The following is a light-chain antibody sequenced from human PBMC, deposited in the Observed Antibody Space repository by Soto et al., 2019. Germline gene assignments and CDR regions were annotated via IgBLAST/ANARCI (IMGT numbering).Light chain of an antibody. CDR3: SSFAGDGYGV. V-gene: IGLV2-23*02. J-gene: IGLJ3*02. CDR2: EVT. CDR1: SSDVGSYII. Sequence: QSALTQPASVSGSPGRSISISCTGTSSDVGSYIIVSWYQQKSGEAPKLIISEVTKRPSGVSARFFGSKSGNTASLTISELQPEDEADYYCSSFAGDGYGVFGGGTKLTVL.